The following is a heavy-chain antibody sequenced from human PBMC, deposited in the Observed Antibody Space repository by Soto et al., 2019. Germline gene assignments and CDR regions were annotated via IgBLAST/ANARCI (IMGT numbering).Heavy chain of an antibody. CDR2: IYYSGST. CDR3: ARPRGTTPAVWYFDL. Sequence: QVQLQESGPGLVKPSETLSLTCTVSGGSISSHYWSCIRQPPGKGLEWIGYIYYSGSTDYNPSLKSRVTMSMDTSKNQLSLRLSSVTAADTAVYYCARPRGTTPAVWYFDLWGRGTLVTVSS. CDR1: GGSISSHY. J-gene: IGHJ2*01. D-gene: IGHD1-26*01. V-gene: IGHV4-59*08.